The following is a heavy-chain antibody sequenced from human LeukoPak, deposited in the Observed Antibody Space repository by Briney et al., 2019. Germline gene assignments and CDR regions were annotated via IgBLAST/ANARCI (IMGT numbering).Heavy chain of an antibody. D-gene: IGHD3-10*02. CDR2: IKQDGSEK. Sequence: GGSLRLSCAVSGFSFISYWMSWVRQAPGKGLEWVANIKQDGSEKYYVDSVKGRFTISRDNAKNSLYLQMNSLRAEDTAVYYCAELGITMIGGVWGKGTTVTISS. CDR3: AELGITMIGGV. V-gene: IGHV3-7*01. CDR1: GFSFISYW. J-gene: IGHJ6*04.